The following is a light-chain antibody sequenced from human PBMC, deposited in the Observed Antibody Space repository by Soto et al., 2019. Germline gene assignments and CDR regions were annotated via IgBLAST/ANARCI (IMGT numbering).Light chain of an antibody. CDR2: EVT. Sequence: QSVLTQPPSVSRAPGQRVTISCTGSSSDVGGYDYVSWYQQHPGKAPKLMIYEVTIRPSGVSDRFSGSKSGNTASLTVSGLQAEDEADYYCSSYTGGNPSYVFGTGTKGTVL. V-gene: IGLV2-8*01. CDR3: SSYTGGNPSYV. CDR1: SSDVGGYDY. J-gene: IGLJ1*01.